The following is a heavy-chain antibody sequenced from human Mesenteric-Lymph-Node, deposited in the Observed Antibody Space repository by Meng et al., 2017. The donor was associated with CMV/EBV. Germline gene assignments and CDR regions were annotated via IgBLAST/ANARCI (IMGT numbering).Heavy chain of an antibody. CDR2: INHSGST. D-gene: IGHD6-13*01. CDR3: ARGLRAAAGYNWFDP. J-gene: IGHJ5*02. CDR1: GGSFSGYY. Sequence: SETLSLTCAVYGGSFSGYYWSWIRQPPGKGLEWIGEINHSGSTNYNPSLKSRVTISVDTSKNQFSLKLSSVTAADTAVYYCARGLRAAAGYNWFDPWGQGTLVTVSS. V-gene: IGHV4-34*01.